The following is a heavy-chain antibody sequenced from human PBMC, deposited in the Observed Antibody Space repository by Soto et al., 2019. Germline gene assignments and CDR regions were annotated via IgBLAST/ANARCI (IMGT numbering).Heavy chain of an antibody. J-gene: IGHJ4*02. CDR3: ARGGFQLLPDY. Sequence: LSLTCTVSGGSISNDNYSWSWIRQSRGKGLEWIGYIYYTGSTYCNPSLKSRVTISIDRSKNQFSLKLTSVTAADTAVYYCARGGFQLLPDYWGQGSLVTVSS. V-gene: IGHV4-30-2*06. CDR1: GGSISNDNYS. D-gene: IGHD2-2*01. CDR2: IYYTGST.